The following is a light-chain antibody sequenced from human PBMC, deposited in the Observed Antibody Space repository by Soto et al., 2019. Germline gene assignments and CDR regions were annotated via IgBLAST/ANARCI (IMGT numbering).Light chain of an antibody. CDR1: QSISSY. CDR2: AAS. CDR3: QQSYSTPWT. V-gene: IGKV1-39*01. Sequence: DIQMTQSPSSLSASVGDRVTITCRASQSISSYLNWYQQKPGTAPKLLIYAASSLQSGVPSRFSGSGSGTDFTLTISSLQPEDFATYYCQQSYSTPWTFGQGTKLEIK. J-gene: IGKJ2*01.